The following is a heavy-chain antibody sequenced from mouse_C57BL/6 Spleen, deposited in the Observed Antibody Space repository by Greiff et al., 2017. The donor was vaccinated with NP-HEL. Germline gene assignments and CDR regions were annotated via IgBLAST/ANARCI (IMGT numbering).Heavy chain of an antibody. J-gene: IGHJ4*01. Sequence: QVQLQQPGAELVRPGSSVKLSCKASGYTFTSYWMHWVKQRPIQGLEWIGNIDPSDSETHYNQKFKDKATLTVDKSSSTAYMQLSSLTSEDSAVYYCARGIYYDYPYYAMDYWGQGTSVTVSS. CDR2: IDPSDSET. V-gene: IGHV1-52*01. CDR3: ARGIYYDYPYYAMDY. D-gene: IGHD2-4*01. CDR1: GYTFTSYW.